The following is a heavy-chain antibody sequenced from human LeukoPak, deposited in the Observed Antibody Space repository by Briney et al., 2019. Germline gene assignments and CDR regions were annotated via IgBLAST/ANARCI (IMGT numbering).Heavy chain of an antibody. CDR1: GGSISSSSYY. J-gene: IGHJ4*02. Sequence: PSETLSLTCTVSGGSISSSSYYWGWLRQPPGKGLEWIGSIYYSGSTYYNPSLKSRVTISVDTSKNQFSLKLSSVTAADTAVYYCASTSREGSSSFFDYWGQGTLVTVSS. CDR2: IYYSGST. V-gene: IGHV4-39*07. CDR3: ASTSREGSSSFFDY. D-gene: IGHD6-13*01.